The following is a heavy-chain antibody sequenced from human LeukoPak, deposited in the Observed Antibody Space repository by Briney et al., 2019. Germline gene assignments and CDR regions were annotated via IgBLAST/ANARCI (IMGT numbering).Heavy chain of an antibody. CDR2: IYYSGST. CDR3: ARVRLSGTYPDAFDI. CDR1: GGSVSSYY. D-gene: IGHD1-26*01. J-gene: IGHJ3*02. Sequence: SETLSLTCTVSGGSVSSYYWGWIRQPPGKGLEWIGYIYYSGSTNYNPSLKSRVTISVDTSKNQFSLKLNSITTADTAVYYCARVRLSGTYPDAFDIWGQGTMVTVSS. V-gene: IGHV4-59*02.